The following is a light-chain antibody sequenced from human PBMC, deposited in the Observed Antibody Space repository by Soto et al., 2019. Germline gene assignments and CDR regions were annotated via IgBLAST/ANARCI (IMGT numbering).Light chain of an antibody. CDR3: RHYNSYSET. J-gene: IGKJ1*01. Sequence: DIQMTQSPPTLSASVGDRVTITCRASQSISTWLAWYQQKPGKAPKLLFYKASSLESGVPSRFSGSGSGTEFTLTISSLQPDDFATYYCRHYNSYSETFGQGTKVEIK. V-gene: IGKV1-5*03. CDR1: QSISTW. CDR2: KAS.